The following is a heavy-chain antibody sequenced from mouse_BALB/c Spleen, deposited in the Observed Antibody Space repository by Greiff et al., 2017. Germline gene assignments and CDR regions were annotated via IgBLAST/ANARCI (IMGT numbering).Heavy chain of an antibody. CDR1: GYTFTSYW. V-gene: IGHV1-7*01. CDR3: ARKATAWFAY. Sequence: QVQLQQSGAELAKPGASVKMSCKASGYTFTSYWLHWVKQRPGQGLEWIGYINPSTGYTEYNQKFKDKATLAADKSSSTDYMQMSSLTSEDSAVYYCARKATAWFAYWGQGTLVTVSA. J-gene: IGHJ3*01. CDR2: INPSTGYT.